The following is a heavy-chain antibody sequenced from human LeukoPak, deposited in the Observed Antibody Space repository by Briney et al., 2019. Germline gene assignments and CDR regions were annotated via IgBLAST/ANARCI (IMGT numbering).Heavy chain of an antibody. Sequence: GGSLRLSCAASGFTFSDYAITWVRQAPGKGLEWVSAISGSGGTTYYADSVKGRFTISRDNSENTLYLQMNSLRAEDTAIYFCAKRWQGNSRALDYWGQGTLVTVSS. CDR3: AKRWQGNSRALDY. D-gene: IGHD4-23*01. V-gene: IGHV3-23*01. J-gene: IGHJ4*02. CDR2: ISGSGGTT. CDR1: GFTFSDYA.